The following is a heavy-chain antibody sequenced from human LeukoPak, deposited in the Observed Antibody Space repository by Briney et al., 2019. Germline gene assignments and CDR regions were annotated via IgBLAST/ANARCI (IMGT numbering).Heavy chain of an antibody. J-gene: IGHJ4*02. CDR1: GYSFTSYW. CDR3: VRNHYGSASYLGY. V-gene: IGHV5-51*01. Sequence: LGESLQISCNCSGYSFTSYWIGWVRQMPGKGLEWMGIIYPDDSNTRYSPSFQGLVTISADKSIATAYLQWSSLKASDTTMYYCVRNHYGSASYLGYWGQGTLVTVSS. D-gene: IGHD3-10*01. CDR2: IYPDDSNT.